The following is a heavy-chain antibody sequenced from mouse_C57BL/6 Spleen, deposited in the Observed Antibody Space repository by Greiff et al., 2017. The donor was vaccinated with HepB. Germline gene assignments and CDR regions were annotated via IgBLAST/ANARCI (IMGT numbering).Heavy chain of an antibody. D-gene: IGHD1-1*01. J-gene: IGHJ1*03. CDR2: IWRGGST. V-gene: IGHV2-5*01. Sequence: QVQLKESGPGLVQPSQSLSITCTVSGFSLTSYGVHWVRQSPGKGLEWLGVIWRGGSTDYNAAFMSRLSITKDNSKSQVFFKMNSLQADDTAIYYCAKNTLSTTAVAELYFDVWGTGTTVTVSS. CDR3: AKNTLSTTAVAELYFDV. CDR1: GFSLTSYG.